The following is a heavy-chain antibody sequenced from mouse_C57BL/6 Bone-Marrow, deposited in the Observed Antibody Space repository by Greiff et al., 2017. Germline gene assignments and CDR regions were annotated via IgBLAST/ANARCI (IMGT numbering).Heavy chain of an antibody. CDR3: ARWGYYGSSYGFAY. CDR1: GYTFTSYW. CDR2: IDPSDSYT. D-gene: IGHD1-1*01. Sequence: VQLQQPGAELVRPGTSVKLSCKASGYTFTSYWMHWVKQRPGQGLEWIGVIDPSDSYTNYNQQFKGKATLTVDTSSSTAYMQLRSLTSEDSAVYYGARWGYYGSSYGFAYWGQGTLVTVSA. V-gene: IGHV1-59*01. J-gene: IGHJ3*01.